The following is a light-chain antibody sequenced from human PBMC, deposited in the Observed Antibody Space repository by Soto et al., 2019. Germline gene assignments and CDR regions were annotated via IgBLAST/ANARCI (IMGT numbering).Light chain of an antibody. V-gene: IGKV3-20*01. CDR3: QQYVDLPRT. Sequence: ENVLTQSPGTLSLSPGERATLSCRASQSVRKNSLAWFQQKPGQAPRLVIYGASNRATGIPDRFSGSGSGTAFTLTISRLEPEDFAVYYCQQYVDLPRTFGQGTKVEVK. J-gene: IGKJ1*01. CDR2: GAS. CDR1: QSVRKNS.